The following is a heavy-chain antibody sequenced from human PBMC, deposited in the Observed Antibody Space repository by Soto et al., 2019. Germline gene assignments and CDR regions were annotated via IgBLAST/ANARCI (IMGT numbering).Heavy chain of an antibody. CDR3: EREKPGFHSAFDF. CDR1: GDSVSSNGAA. V-gene: IGHV6-1*01. CDR2: TYYRSRWYS. Sequence: PSQTLSLTCAISGDSVSSNGAAWNWIRQSPSRGLEWLGRTYYRSRWYSDYAPSVKSRITVNPDTSQNQFSLQLNSVTPEDTAIYYCEREKPGFHSAFDFWGQGTLVTVSS. J-gene: IGHJ4*02. D-gene: IGHD4-4*01.